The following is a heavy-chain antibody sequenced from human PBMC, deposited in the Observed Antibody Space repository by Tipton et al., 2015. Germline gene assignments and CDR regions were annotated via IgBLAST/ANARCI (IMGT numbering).Heavy chain of an antibody. CDR1: GDSISSSNW. Sequence: TLSLTCAVSGDSISSSNWWSWVRQSPGKGLEWIGEINDVGGPKYNPSVESRVTILVDTTQNQVSLRLTPVTAAGTAVYYCASGCINFSCYYWFDPWGPGTLVTVSS. CDR3: ASGCINFSCYYWFDP. D-gene: IGHD2-21*01. J-gene: IGHJ5*02. CDR2: INDVGGP. V-gene: IGHV4-4*02.